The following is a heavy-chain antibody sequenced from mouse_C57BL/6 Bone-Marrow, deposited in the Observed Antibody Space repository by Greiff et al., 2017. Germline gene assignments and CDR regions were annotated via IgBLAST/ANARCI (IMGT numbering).Heavy chain of an antibody. CDR2: IDPSDSYT. CDR1: GYTFTSYW. D-gene: IGHD2-4*01. Sequence: QVQLQQPGAELVKPGASVKLSCKASGYTFTSYWMQWVKQRPGQGLEWIGEIDPSDSYTNYNQKFKGKATLTVDTSSSTAYMQLSSLTSEDSAVYYCARRIYYEYDWFAYGGQGTLVTVSA. CDR3: ARRIYYEYDWFAY. J-gene: IGHJ3*01. V-gene: IGHV1-50*01.